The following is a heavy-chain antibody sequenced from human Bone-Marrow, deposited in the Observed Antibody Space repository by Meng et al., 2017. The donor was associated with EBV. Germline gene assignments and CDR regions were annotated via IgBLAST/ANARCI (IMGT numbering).Heavy chain of an antibody. CDR2: MNPNSGNT. Sequence: QVQLVESGSVVKNPGALVMVSCKASGYTFTSYGISWVRQAPGQGPEWMGWMNPNSGNTGYAQKFQGRVTMTRNTSISTAYMELSSLRSEDTAVYYCARALEIGSGPYPWGQGTLVTVSS. CDR1: GYTFTSYG. CDR3: ARALEIGSGPYP. J-gene: IGHJ5*02. D-gene: IGHD6-19*01. V-gene: IGHV1-8*02.